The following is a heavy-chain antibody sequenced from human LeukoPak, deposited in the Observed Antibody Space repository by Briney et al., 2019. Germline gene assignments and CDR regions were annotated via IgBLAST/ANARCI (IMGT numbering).Heavy chain of an antibody. CDR2: VNRDGSET. Sequence: RPGGSLRLSCAASGFTFSSYSMSWVRQAPGRGPEWVANVNRDGSETYYLDSVKGRFTISKDNAKNSLYLQMNSLRAEDTALYHCARNNGMDVWGQGTTVIVSS. CDR3: ARNNGMDV. V-gene: IGHV3-7*03. J-gene: IGHJ6*02. CDR1: GFTFSSYS.